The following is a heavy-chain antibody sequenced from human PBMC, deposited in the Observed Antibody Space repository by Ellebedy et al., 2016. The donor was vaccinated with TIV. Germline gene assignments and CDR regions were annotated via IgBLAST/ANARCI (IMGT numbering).Heavy chain of an antibody. CDR2: LDARVGST. D-gene: IGHD4-17*01. J-gene: IGHJ4*02. CDR1: GDTFSSYA. Sequence: ASVKVSCKASGDTFSSYAINWVRQAPGQGLEWMGVLDARVGSTTYAETLQGRITVTRDTSTRTVYMELSSLRSEDTAVYYCASVPSAGADFWGQGTLVTVSS. V-gene: IGHV1-46*01. CDR3: ASVPSAGADF.